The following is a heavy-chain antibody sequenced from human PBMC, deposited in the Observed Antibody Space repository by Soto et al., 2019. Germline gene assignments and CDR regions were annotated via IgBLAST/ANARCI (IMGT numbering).Heavy chain of an antibody. D-gene: IGHD4-4*01. V-gene: IGHV3-64*01. CDR2: ISSNGGST. CDR3: ARVQYDYYYYMDV. Sequence: GGSLRLSCAASGFTFSSYAMHLVSQAPGKGLEYVSAISSNGGSTYYANSVKGRFTISRDNSKNTLYLQMGSLRAEDMAVYYCARVQYDYYYYMDVWGKGTTVTVSS. CDR1: GFTFSSYA. J-gene: IGHJ6*03.